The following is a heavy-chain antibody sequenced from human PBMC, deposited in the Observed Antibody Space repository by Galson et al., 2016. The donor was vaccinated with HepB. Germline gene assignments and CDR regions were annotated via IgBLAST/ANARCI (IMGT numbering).Heavy chain of an antibody. Sequence: SLRLSCAASGFIFGNYAMTWVRRAPGEGLEWVSVISGSGDSTYYADSVKGRFTISRDNFKSTLSLQMNSLRAEDTAVYYCVKTQGYSTGWYGMDVWGQGTTVTVSS. CDR1: GFIFGNYA. D-gene: IGHD6-19*01. V-gene: IGHV3-23*01. CDR3: VKTQGYSTGWYGMDV. CDR2: ISGSGDST. J-gene: IGHJ6*02.